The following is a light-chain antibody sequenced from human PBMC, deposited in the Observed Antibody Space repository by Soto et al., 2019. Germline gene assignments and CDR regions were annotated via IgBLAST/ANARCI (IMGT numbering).Light chain of an antibody. V-gene: IGKV3-15*01. CDR3: QQYNSWPPWT. Sequence: EIVMTQSPATLSVSPGERATLSCRASQSVSSNLAWYQQKPGQASRLLIYGAFTRATGIPARFSGSGSGTEFTLTISSLQSEDFAVYYCQQYNSWPPWTCGQGTKVEIK. CDR2: GAF. CDR1: QSVSSN. J-gene: IGKJ1*01.